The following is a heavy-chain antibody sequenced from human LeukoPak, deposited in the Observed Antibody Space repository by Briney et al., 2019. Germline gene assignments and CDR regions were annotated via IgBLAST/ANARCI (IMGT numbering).Heavy chain of an antibody. Sequence: GGSLRLSCAASGFTFSSYWMHWVRQAPGKGLVRVSRINSDGSSTSYADSVKGRSTISRDNAKNTLYLQMNSLRAEDTAVYYCARDIVATRNNWFDPWGQGTLVTVSS. CDR1: GFTFSSYW. V-gene: IGHV3-74*01. CDR3: ARDIVATRNNWFDP. D-gene: IGHD5-12*01. CDR2: INSDGSST. J-gene: IGHJ5*02.